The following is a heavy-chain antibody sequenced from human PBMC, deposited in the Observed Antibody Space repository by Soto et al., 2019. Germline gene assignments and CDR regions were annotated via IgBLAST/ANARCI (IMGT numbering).Heavy chain of an antibody. Sequence: EVQLLESGGGLVQPGGSLRLSCIASGFTFTSYAMNWVRQAPGKGPEWVSGISPSGGSTYYAASVKGRFTISRDNSKDTLYLQMSSLRADDTALYYCAKEPKGNDEYDFDMWGQATMVTVSS. CDR1: GFTFTSYA. D-gene: IGHD1-1*01. CDR2: ISPSGGST. J-gene: IGHJ3*02. V-gene: IGHV3-23*01. CDR3: AKEPKGNDEYDFDM.